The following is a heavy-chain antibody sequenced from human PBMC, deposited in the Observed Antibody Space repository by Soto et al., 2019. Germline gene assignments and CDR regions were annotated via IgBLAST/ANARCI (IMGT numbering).Heavy chain of an antibody. V-gene: IGHV4-31*03. CDR1: GGSISSGGYY. CDR2: IYYSGTTYYT. CDR3: AREPLT. J-gene: IGHJ4*02. Sequence: QVQLQESGPGLVKPSQTLSLTCTLSGGSISSGGYYWSWIRQHPGKGLEWIGYIYYSGTTYYTYYNPSLKSRVTISVDTSKNQVSLKLSSVTAADTAVDYCAREPLTWGQGTLVTVSS.